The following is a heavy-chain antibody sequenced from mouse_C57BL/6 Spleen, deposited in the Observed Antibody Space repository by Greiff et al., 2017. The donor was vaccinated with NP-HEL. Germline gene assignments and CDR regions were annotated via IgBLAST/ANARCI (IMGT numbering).Heavy chain of an antibody. Sequence: QVQLQQSGPELVKPGASVKISCKASGYSFTSYYIHWVKQRPGQGLEWIGWIYPGSGNTKYNEKFKGKATLTADTSSSTAYMQLSSLTSEDAAVYYCATPSNWDYAMDYWGQGTSVTVSS. V-gene: IGHV1-66*01. CDR2: IYPGSGNT. CDR3: ATPSNWDYAMDY. J-gene: IGHJ4*01. CDR1: GYSFTSYY. D-gene: IGHD4-1*01.